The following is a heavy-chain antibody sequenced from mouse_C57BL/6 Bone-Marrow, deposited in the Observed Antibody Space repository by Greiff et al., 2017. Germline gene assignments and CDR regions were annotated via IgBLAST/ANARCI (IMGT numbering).Heavy chain of an antibody. J-gene: IGHJ3*01. CDR3: ARDEGKAY. Sequence: EVQLVESGGGLVKPGGSLKLSCAASGFTFSSYAMSWVRQTPEKRLEWVATISAGGSYTYYPDNVKGRFTISRDNAKNNLYLQMSHLKSEDTAMYYCARDEGKAYWGQGTLVTVSA. V-gene: IGHV5-4*01. CDR2: ISAGGSYT. CDR1: GFTFSSYA.